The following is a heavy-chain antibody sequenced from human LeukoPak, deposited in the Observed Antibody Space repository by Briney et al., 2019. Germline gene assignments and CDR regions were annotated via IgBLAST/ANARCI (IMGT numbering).Heavy chain of an antibody. CDR2: INNRGST. J-gene: IGHJ5*02. CDR1: GGSISSGGYY. D-gene: IGHD3-22*01. V-gene: IGHV4-31*03. Sequence: PSETLSLTCTVSGGSISSGGYYWSWIRQHPGKGLEWIGYINNRGSTYYIPSLKSRLTISVDTSKNQFSLSLSSVTAADTAVYYCTRGHAMIGPWGQGTLVTVSS. CDR3: TRGHAMIGP.